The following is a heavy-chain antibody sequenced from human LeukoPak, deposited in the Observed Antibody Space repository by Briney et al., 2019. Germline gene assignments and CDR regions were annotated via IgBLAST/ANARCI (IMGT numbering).Heavy chain of an antibody. CDR1: GYTFTSFY. CDR3: AGDVPYSSGWSYYYYYGMDV. Sequence: GASVKVSCKAFGYTFTSFYIHWVRQAPGQGLEWMGKINPSGGSTSYAQKFQGRVTMTRDTSTSTVYMELSSLRSEDTAVYYCAGDVPYSSGWSYYYYYGMDVWGQGTTVTVSS. V-gene: IGHV1-46*01. J-gene: IGHJ6*02. D-gene: IGHD6-19*01. CDR2: INPSGGST.